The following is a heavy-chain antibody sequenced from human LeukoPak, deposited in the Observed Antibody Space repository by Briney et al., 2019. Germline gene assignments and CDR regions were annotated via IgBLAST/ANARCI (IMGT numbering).Heavy chain of an antibody. CDR1: AFTFSSYA. CDR3: AKGVYSSSWYEFDY. D-gene: IGHD6-13*01. Sequence: GGSLRLSCAATAFTFSSYAMHWVRQAPGKGLEWVAVISYDGSNKYYADSVKGRFTISRDNSKNTLYLQMNSLRVEDTAVYYCAKGVYSSSWYEFDYWGQGTLVTASS. CDR2: ISYDGSNK. V-gene: IGHV3-30*18. J-gene: IGHJ4*02.